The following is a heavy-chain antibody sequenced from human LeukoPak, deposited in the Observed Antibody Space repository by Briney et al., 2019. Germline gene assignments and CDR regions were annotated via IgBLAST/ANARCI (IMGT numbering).Heavy chain of an antibody. CDR3: ASGVVGWRDKFDY. V-gene: IGHV1-69*05. D-gene: IGHD2-15*01. CDR2: IIPIFGTA. CDR1: GGTFSSYA. J-gene: IGHJ4*02. Sequence: SVKVSCKASGGTFSSYAISWVRQAPGQGLEWMGGIIPIFGTANYAQKFQGRVTITTDESTSTAYMELSSLRSDDTAVYYCASGVVGWRDKFDYWGQGTLVTVSS.